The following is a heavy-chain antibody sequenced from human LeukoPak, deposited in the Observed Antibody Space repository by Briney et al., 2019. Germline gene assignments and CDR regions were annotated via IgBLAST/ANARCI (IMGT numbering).Heavy chain of an antibody. CDR1: GYTFTGYY. Sequence: ASVKVSCKASGYTFTGYYMHWVRQAPGQGLEWMGWINPKTGGTNYAQKFRGRVTMTRDTSTSTAYMELSRVRSDDTAVYYCARNRYGDYTPDYWGQGTLVTVSS. CDR2: INPKTGGT. D-gene: IGHD4-17*01. CDR3: ARNRYGDYTPDY. J-gene: IGHJ4*02. V-gene: IGHV1-2*02.